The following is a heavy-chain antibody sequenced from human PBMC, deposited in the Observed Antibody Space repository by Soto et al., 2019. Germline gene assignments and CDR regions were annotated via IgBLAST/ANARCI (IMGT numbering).Heavy chain of an antibody. D-gene: IGHD4-17*01. Sequence: EVQLLESGGGLVQPGGSLRLSCAASGFTFSSYAMSWVRQAPGKGLEWVSAISGSGGSTYYADSVKGRFTISRDNSKNTLYLQMNSLRAEDTAVYYCARDPRQHGYGDYYYYYGMDVWGQGTTVTVSS. J-gene: IGHJ6*02. CDR2: ISGSGGST. V-gene: IGHV3-23*01. CDR1: GFTFSSYA. CDR3: ARDPRQHGYGDYYYYYGMDV.